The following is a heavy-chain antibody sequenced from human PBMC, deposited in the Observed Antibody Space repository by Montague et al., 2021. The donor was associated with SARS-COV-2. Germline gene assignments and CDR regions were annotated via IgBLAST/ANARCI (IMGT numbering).Heavy chain of an antibody. CDR2: IYYSGST. J-gene: IGHJ4*01. Sequence: SETLSLTCTVSGGSISSYYWSWIRQPPGKGLEWIGYIYYSGSTNYNPSLKSRVTISVDTSKNQLSLKVRSVTAADTAVYYCARGDYYDSTGYYDYWGQGTLVTVSS. CDR1: GGSISSYY. CDR3: ARGDYYDSTGYYDY. D-gene: IGHD3-22*01. V-gene: IGHV4-59*01.